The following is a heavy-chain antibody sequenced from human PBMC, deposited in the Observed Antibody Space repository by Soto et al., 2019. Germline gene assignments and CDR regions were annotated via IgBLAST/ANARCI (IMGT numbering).Heavy chain of an antibody. Sequence: QITLKESGPTLVKPTQTLTLACTFSGFSLSTSGVGVGWIRQPPGKALEWLALIYWDDDKRYSPSLKSRLTITKDTSKNQVVLTMTNMDPVDTATYYCAHKWAGYRGFKYWGQGPLVTVSS. CDR1: GFSLSTSGVG. D-gene: IGHD5-12*01. V-gene: IGHV2-5*02. J-gene: IGHJ4*02. CDR2: IYWDDDK. CDR3: AHKWAGYRGFKY.